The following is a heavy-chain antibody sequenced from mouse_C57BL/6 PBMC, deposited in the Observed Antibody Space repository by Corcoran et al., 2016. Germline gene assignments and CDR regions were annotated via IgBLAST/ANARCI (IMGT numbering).Heavy chain of an antibody. CDR2: INTYSGVP. CDR3: ARYGSSQWYFDV. V-gene: IGHV9-3*01. J-gene: IGHJ1*03. D-gene: IGHD1-1*01. CDR1: GYTFTTYG. Sequence: QIQLVQSGPELKKPGETVKISCKASGYTFTTYGMSWVKQAPGKGLKWMGWINTYSGVPTYADDFKGRFAFSLETSASTAYLQINNLKNEDTATYFCARYGSSQWYFDVWGTGTTVTVSS.